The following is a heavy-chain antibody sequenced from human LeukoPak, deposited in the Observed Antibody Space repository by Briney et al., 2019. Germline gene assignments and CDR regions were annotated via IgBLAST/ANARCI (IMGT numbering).Heavy chain of an antibody. CDR3: AKDGYCSSTSCYPNYYYYGVDV. D-gene: IGHD2-2*03. J-gene: IGHJ6*02. CDR1: GFTFSSYA. V-gene: IGHV3-23*01. CDR2: ISGSGGST. Sequence: PGGSLRLSCAASGFTFSSYAMSWVRQAPGKGLEWVSAISGSGGSTYYADSVKGRFTISRDNSKNTLYLQMNSLRAEDTAVYYCAKDGYCSSTSCYPNYYYYGVDVWGQGTTVTVSS.